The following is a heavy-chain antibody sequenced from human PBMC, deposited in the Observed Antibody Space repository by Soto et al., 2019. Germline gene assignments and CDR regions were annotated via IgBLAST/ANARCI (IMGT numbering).Heavy chain of an antibody. J-gene: IGHJ4*02. CDR3: ARDRRASCSSTSCYPFDY. D-gene: IGHD2-2*01. CDR2: IKQDGSEK. Sequence: GGSLRLSCAASGFTFSSYWMSWVRQAPGKGLEWVANIKQDGSEKYYVDSVKGRFTISRDNAKNSLYLQMNSLRAEDTAVYYCARDRRASCSSTSCYPFDYWGQGTLVTVSS. CDR1: GFTFSSYW. V-gene: IGHV3-7*03.